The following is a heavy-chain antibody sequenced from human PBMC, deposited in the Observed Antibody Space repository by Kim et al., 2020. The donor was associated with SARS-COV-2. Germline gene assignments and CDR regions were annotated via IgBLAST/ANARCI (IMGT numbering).Heavy chain of an antibody. CDR1: GFTFSSYG. J-gene: IGHJ6*02. CDR2: ISGSGGST. D-gene: IGHD3-3*01. CDR3: AKNVNDFWSGCGV. V-gene: IGHV3-23*01. Sequence: GGSLRLSCAASGFTFSSYGMSWVRQAPGKGLEWVSTISGSGGSTYYADSVKGRFTISRDNSKNTLYLQMNSLRAEDTAVYYCAKNVNDFWSGCGVWGQGTTVTVSS.